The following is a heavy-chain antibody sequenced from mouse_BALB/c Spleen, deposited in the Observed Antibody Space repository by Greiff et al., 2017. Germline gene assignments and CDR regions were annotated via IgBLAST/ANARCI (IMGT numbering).Heavy chain of an antibody. CDR3: ARGGNYERGMAY. CDR2: IYPGSGNT. V-gene: IGHV1-63*01. J-gene: IGHJ3*01. Sequence: QVQLQQSGAELVRPGTSVKISCKASGYAFTNYWLGWVKQRPGHGLEWIGDIYPGSGNTYYNEKFKGKATLTADKSSSTAYMQLSSLTSEDSAVYFCARGGNYERGMAYWGQGTLVTVSA. D-gene: IGHD2-1*01. CDR1: GYAFTNYW.